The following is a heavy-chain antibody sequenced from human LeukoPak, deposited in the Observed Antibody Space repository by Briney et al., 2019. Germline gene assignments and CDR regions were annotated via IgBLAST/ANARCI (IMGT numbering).Heavy chain of an antibody. J-gene: IGHJ1*01. CDR2: IIPIFGTA. Sequence: SVKVSCKASGGTFSSYAISWVRQAPGQGLEWMGGIIPIFGTANYAQKFQGRVTITTDESTSTAYMELSSLRSEDTAVYYCARLPGIAVAAPPDYFQHWGQGTLVTVSS. D-gene: IGHD6-19*01. CDR1: GGTFSSYA. V-gene: IGHV1-69*05. CDR3: ARLPGIAVAAPPDYFQH.